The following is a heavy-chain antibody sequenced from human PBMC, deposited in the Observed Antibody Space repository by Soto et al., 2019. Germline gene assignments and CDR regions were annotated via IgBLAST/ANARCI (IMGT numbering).Heavy chain of an antibody. CDR2: IFPIFERT. J-gene: IGHJ6*02. CDR3: ARGSSSSGYEGGRDYYYGMDV. D-gene: IGHD6-13*01. V-gene: IGHV1-69*06. CDR1: GGTFSRYT. Sequence: QVQLVQSGAEVKEPGSSVKVSCTTSGGTFSRYTIVWVRQAPGQGLEWMGGIFPIFERTIYAQRLQGRITITADKSTSTAYVWLRSLRSEDTAVYYCARGSSSSGYEGGRDYYYGMDVWAQGTTVTVSS.